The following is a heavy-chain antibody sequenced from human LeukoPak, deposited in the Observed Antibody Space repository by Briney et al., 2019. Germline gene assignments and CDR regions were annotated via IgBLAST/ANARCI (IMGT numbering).Heavy chain of an antibody. Sequence: SETLSLTCTVSGGSVSSATYYWSWIRQPPGKGLEWIGYFYSSGRTSYNPSLKSRVTISVDTSKNQVSLKLSSVTAADTAVYFCARGSNPTLWGQGTMVTVSS. V-gene: IGHV4-61*01. J-gene: IGHJ3*01. CDR2: FYSSGRT. D-gene: IGHD6-13*01. CDR1: GGSVSSATYY. CDR3: ARGSNPTL.